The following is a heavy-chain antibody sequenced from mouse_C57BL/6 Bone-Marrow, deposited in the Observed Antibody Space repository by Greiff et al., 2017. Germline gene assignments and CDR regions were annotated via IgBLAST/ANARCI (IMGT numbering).Heavy chain of an antibody. V-gene: IGHV1-81*01. Sequence: VKLMESGAELARPGASVKLSCKASGYTFTSYGISWVEQRTGQGLEWIGEIYPRSGNTYYNEKFKGKATLTADKSSSTAYMELRSLTSEDSAVYFCARGDPGTNPTSYWGQGTLVTVSA. CDR1: GYTFTSYG. D-gene: IGHD4-1*01. J-gene: IGHJ3*01. CDR2: IYPRSGNT. CDR3: ARGDPGTNPTSY.